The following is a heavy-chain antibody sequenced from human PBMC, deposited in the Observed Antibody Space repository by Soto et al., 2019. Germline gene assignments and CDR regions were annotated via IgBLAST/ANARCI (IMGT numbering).Heavy chain of an antibody. Sequence: PGGSPRLSCAASGFTFSSYAMSWVRQAPGKGLEWVSAISGSGGSTYYADSVKGRFTISRDNSKNTLYLQMNSLRAEDTAVYYCAKDRSSGWYDGVGYYFDYWGQGTLVTVSS. CDR3: AKDRSSGWYDGVGYYFDY. V-gene: IGHV3-23*01. CDR2: ISGSGGST. J-gene: IGHJ4*02. CDR1: GFTFSSYA. D-gene: IGHD6-19*01.